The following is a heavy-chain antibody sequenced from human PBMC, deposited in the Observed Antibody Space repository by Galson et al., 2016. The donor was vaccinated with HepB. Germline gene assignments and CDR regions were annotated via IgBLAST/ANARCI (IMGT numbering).Heavy chain of an antibody. CDR3: ARAGHCSSASCSDSVDI. CDR2: INAGNGNT. J-gene: IGHJ3*02. D-gene: IGHD2-2*01. CDR1: GYTFTTYA. Sequence: SVKVSCKASGYTFTTYAMHWVRQAPGQRFEWMGWINAGNGNTKYSQKFQGRVTITRDTSASTVYMDLSSLRSEDTAVYYCARAGHCSSASCSDSVDIWGLGTMVTVSS. V-gene: IGHV1-3*01.